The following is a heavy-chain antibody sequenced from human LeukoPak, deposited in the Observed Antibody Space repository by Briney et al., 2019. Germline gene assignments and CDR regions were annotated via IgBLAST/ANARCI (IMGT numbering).Heavy chain of an antibody. CDR2: IYYSGST. CDR1: GGSISGYY. J-gene: IGHJ4*02. CDR3: ARGSSGWYNY. D-gene: IGHD6-19*01. V-gene: IGHV4-59*01. Sequence: KSSETLSLTCTVSGGSISGYYWTWIRQPPGKGLEWIGYIYYSGSTNYNPSLKSRVTISVDTSKNQFSLKLSSVAAADTAVYYCARGSSGWYNYWGQGTLVTVSS.